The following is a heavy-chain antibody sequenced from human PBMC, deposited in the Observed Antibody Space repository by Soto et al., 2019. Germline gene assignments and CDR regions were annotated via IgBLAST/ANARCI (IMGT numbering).Heavy chain of an antibody. CDR2: ISYDGSNK. V-gene: IGHV3-30*18. D-gene: IGHD1-26*01. Sequence: GGSLRLSCAASGFTFSSYGMHWVRQAPGKGLEWVAVISYDGSNKYYADSVKGRFTISRDNSKNTLYLQMNSLRAEDTAVYYCEKALGIVGDTYYYYGMDVLGKCTTGTVS. J-gene: IGHJ6*04. CDR3: EKALGIVGDTYYYYGMDV. CDR1: GFTFSSYG.